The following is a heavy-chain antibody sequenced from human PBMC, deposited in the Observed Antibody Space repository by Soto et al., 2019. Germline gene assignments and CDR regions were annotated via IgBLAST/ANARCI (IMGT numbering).Heavy chain of an antibody. CDR3: ARRSSSWFSRDYYATDV. J-gene: IGHJ6*02. CDR2: IYPGDSDT. V-gene: IGHV5-51*01. D-gene: IGHD6-13*01. CDR1: GYSFTSYW. Sequence: PGESLNISCKGSGYSFTSYWIGWVRQMPGKGLEWMGIIYPGDSDTRYSPSFQGQVTISADKSISTAYLQWRSLKASDTAMYYCARRSSSWFSRDYYATDVWGQGTTVTVSS.